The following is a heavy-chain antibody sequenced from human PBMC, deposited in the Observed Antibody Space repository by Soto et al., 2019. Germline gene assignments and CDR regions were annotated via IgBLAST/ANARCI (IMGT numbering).Heavy chain of an antibody. J-gene: IGHJ5*02. Sequence: QVQLVQSGAEVKKPGASVKDSCKASGYTFTSYYMHWVRQAPGQGLEWMGIINPSGGSTSYAQKFQGSVTMTRDTSTSTVYMELSSLRSEETAVYYCSRDDFWSGPLFDPWGQGTLVTVSS. CDR1: GYTFTSYY. CDR3: SRDDFWSGPLFDP. D-gene: IGHD3-3*01. V-gene: IGHV1-46*03. CDR2: INPSGGST.